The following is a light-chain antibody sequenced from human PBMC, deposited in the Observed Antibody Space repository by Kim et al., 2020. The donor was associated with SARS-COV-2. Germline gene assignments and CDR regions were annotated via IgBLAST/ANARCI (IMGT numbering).Light chain of an antibody. CDR2: DVS. J-gene: IGLJ3*02. CDR3: CSYAGSYTLEV. V-gene: IGLV2-11*01. CDR1: SSYVSGYNY. Sequence: QSVTIPCTGTSSYVSGYNYVSWYQQHPGKAPTLMIYDVSKRPSGVPDRFSGSKSGNTASLTISGLQAEDEADYYCCSYAGSYTLEVFGGGTKLTVL.